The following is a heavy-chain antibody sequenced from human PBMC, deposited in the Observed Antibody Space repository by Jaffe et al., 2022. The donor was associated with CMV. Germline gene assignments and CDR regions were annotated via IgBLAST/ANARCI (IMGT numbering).Heavy chain of an antibody. CDR2: ISGSGGHS. J-gene: IGHJ5*02. Sequence: EVQLVESGGGLVQPGGSLRLSCAASGFTFSSYALIWVRQAPGKGLEWVASISGSGGHSYYADSVKGRFTISRDNSKNTLYLQVNSLRAEDTAIYYCASPDSAHSFGDHWGQGTLVTVSS. CDR3: ASPDSAHSFGDH. V-gene: IGHV3-23*04. D-gene: IGHD3-10*01. CDR1: GFTFSSYA.